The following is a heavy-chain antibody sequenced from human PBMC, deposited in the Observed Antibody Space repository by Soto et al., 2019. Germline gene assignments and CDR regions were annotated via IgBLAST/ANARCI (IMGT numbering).Heavy chain of an antibody. J-gene: IGHJ6*02. CDR1: GFTFSSYA. V-gene: IGHV3-30-3*01. CDR3: ASLTYYDFWSGYYDYYYGMDV. Sequence: GGSLRLSCAASGFTFSSYAMHWVRQAPGKGLEWVAVISYDGSNKYYADSVKGRFTISRDNSKNTLYLQMNSLRAEDTAVYYCASLTYYDFWSGYYDYYYGMDVWGQGTTVTVSS. D-gene: IGHD3-3*01. CDR2: ISYDGSNK.